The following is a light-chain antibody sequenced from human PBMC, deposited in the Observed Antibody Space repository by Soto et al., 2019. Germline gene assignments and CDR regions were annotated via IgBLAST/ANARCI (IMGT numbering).Light chain of an antibody. CDR2: GAS. Sequence: EIVLTQSPGTLSLSPGDRATLSCRASQSVRSNFLAWYQQKPGQAPRLLIYGASNRATGIPDRFSVRGSGTDFTLTITSLEPEDFAMYYCQRYDSFRTFGQGTKVDIK. J-gene: IGKJ1*01. CDR3: QRYDSFRT. CDR1: QSVRSNF. V-gene: IGKV3-20*01.